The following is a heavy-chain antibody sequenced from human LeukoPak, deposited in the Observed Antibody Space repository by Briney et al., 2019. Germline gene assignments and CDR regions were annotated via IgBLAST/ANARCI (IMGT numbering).Heavy chain of an antibody. CDR1: GGSISSYY. CDR3: ATNLFGTFGY. V-gene: IGHV4-59*01. J-gene: IGHJ4*02. CDR2: IYYSGST. D-gene: IGHD3-3*01. Sequence: SETLSLTCTVSGGSISSYYWSWIRQPPGKGLEWIGYIYYSGSTNYNPSLKSRVTISVDTSKNQFSLKLSSVTAADTAVYHCATNLFGTFGYWGQGTLVTVSS.